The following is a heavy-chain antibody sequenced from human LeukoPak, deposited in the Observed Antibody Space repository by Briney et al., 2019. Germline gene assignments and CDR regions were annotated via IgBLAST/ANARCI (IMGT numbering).Heavy chain of an antibody. CDR1: GFTFSSSW. CDR2: MNQDRSAK. D-gene: IGHD4-17*01. CDR3: ARDQGGALDY. Sequence: GGSLRLSCAASGFTFSSSWMAWVRQTPGKGPEWVANMNQDRSAKHYLDSVKGRFTISRDNAKNSLYLQMNSLGVEDTAVYFCARDQGGALDYWGQGTLVTVSS. J-gene: IGHJ4*02. V-gene: IGHV3-7*01.